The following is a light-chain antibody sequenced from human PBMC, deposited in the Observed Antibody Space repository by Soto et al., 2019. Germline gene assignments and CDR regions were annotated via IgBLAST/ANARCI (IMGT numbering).Light chain of an antibody. CDR2: AAS. Sequence: DIQMTQSPSCLSASVGDRVTINCRASQSISSDLNWYQQKTGKDPKIMIYAASSLQSGVPSRFSGIVSGTEFNLTLRSLHTEDCATYECQQRYSTTLTFGGCTKVDIK. V-gene: IGKV1-39*01. J-gene: IGKJ4*01. CDR1: QSISSD. CDR3: QQRYSTTLT.